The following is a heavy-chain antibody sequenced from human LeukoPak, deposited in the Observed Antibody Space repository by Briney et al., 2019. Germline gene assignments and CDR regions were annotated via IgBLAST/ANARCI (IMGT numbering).Heavy chain of an antibody. V-gene: IGHV4-34*01. CDR2: INHSGST. CDR1: GGSFSGYY. D-gene: IGHD3-10*01. CDR3: ARGATMVRGVIISRWFDP. J-gene: IGHJ5*02. Sequence: PSETLSLTCAVYGGSFSGYYWSWIRQPPGKGLEWIGEINHSGSTNYNPSLKSRVTISVDTSKSQFSLKLSSVTAADTAVYYCARGATMVRGVIISRWFDPWGQGTLVTVSS.